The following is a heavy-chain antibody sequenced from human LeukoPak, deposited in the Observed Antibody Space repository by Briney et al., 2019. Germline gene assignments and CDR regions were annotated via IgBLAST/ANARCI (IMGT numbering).Heavy chain of an antibody. CDR3: ATVSGTSSILY. Sequence: GSLRLSCAASGFTFDDYAMHWIRQPPGKGLEWLGYAYYTGTSKYNPSLKSRLNISVDTSKNQFSLRLTSVTAADTAVYYCATVSGTSSILYWGQGTLVIVSS. J-gene: IGHJ4*02. D-gene: IGHD2-2*01. CDR2: AYYTGTS. V-gene: IGHV4-59*01. CDR1: GFTFDDYA.